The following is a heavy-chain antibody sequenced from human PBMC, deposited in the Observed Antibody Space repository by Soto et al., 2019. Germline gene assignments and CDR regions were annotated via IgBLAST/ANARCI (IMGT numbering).Heavy chain of an antibody. CDR1: GGSINSPFF. J-gene: IGHJ4*02. V-gene: IGHV4-39*01. CDR2: IHYSQSS. Sequence: SETLSLTCTVSGGSINSPFFWAWLRQPPGKGLEWVASIHYSQSSYSHPSLRSRITISAGASMDQFSLRLASMTAADTAVYYCAKMGDDHGRSYFDSWGQGLLVTVSS. D-gene: IGHD1-26*01. CDR3: AKMGDDHGRSYFDS.